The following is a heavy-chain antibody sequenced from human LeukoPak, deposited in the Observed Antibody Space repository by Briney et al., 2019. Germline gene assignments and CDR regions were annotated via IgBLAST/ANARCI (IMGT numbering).Heavy chain of an antibody. CDR3: ARGHRTTVTTHWFDP. CDR1: GFTFSSYS. J-gene: IGHJ5*02. CDR2: ISSSSSYI. Sequence: GGSLRLSCAASGFTFSSYSMNWVRQAPGKGLEWVSSISSSSSYIYYADSVKGRFTISRDNAKNSLYLQMNSLRAEDTAVYYCARGHRTTVTTHWFDPWGRGTLVTVSS. D-gene: IGHD4-17*01. V-gene: IGHV3-21*01.